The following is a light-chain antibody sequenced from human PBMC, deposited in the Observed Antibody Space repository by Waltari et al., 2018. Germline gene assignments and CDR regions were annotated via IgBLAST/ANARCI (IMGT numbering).Light chain of an antibody. V-gene: IGLV2-23*03. CDR2: DGS. CDR1: SSDVGSYNL. Sequence: QSALTQPASVSGSPGQSITIPSTGPSSDVGSYNLVSWYQQHPGKAPTLMIYDGSKRAPGVARRFSGSKSGNTASLSISGRQVSDEADDYCCSYAGSSTFLYVFGPGTKVTVL. CDR3: CSYAGSSTFLYV. J-gene: IGLJ1*01.